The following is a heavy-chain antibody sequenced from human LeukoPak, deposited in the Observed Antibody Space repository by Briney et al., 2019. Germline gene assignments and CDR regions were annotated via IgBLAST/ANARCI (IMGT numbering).Heavy chain of an antibody. CDR3: ARYGDYRHFYYYLDV. Sequence: GGSLRLSCVASGFTFSSYSMTWVRQAPGKGLEWVSYISSSSNMKHYATLVPGRFTLSRDNAQNSLYLHMDSLRADDTAMYYCARYGDYRHFYYYLDVWGKGTRVTVSS. V-gene: IGHV3-48*04. CDR2: ISSSSNMK. D-gene: IGHD4-17*01. CDR1: GFTFSSYS. J-gene: IGHJ6*03.